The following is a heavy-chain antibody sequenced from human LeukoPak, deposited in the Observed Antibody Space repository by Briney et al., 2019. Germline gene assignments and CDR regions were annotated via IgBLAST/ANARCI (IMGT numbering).Heavy chain of an antibody. D-gene: IGHD1-26*01. Sequence: PSETLSLTCSVSGGSITKNGYYWGWIRQSPETGLEWIGSMHYSGSTYYNPSLNSRVTISVDTSKNQFSLKLTSVTAADTAVYYCASDSNRGSYSYYYMDVWGKGTTVTVSS. CDR2: MHYSGST. CDR3: ASDSNRGSYSYYYMDV. J-gene: IGHJ6*03. V-gene: IGHV4-39*07. CDR1: GGSITKNGYY.